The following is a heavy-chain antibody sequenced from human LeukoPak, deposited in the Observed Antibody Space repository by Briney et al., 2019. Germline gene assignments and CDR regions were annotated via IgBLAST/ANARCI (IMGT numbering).Heavy chain of an antibody. V-gene: IGHV3-30*02. CDR1: GFTFSSYG. D-gene: IGHD1-14*01. Sequence: GGSLRLSCAASGFTFSSYGMHWVRQAPGKGLEWVAFIRYDGSNKFYADSVRGRFIISRDNSKNTLYLQMNSLRPEDTAVYYCAKKYNTGLDPWGQGTLVTVSS. CDR2: IRYDGSNK. CDR3: AKKYNTGLDP. J-gene: IGHJ5*02.